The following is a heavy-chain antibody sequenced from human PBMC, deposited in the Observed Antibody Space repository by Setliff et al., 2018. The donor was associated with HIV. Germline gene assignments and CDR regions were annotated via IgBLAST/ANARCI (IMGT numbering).Heavy chain of an antibody. CDR2: IIPIFGTA. V-gene: IGHV1-69*05. Sequence: SVKVSCKAFGYTFSTNAIHWVRQAPGRRLEWMGGIIPIFGTANYAQKFQGRVTITTDESTSTAYMELSSLRSEDTALYYCARTREMVRGVITPAFDYWGLGTLVTVSS. D-gene: IGHD3-10*01. CDR1: GYTFSTNA. J-gene: IGHJ4*02. CDR3: ARTREMVRGVITPAFDY.